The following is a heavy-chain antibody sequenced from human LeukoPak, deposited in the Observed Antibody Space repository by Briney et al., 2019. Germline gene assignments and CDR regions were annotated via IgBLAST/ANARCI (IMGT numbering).Heavy chain of an antibody. CDR2: INPSGGST. CDR1: GYTFTSYY. CDR3: ASLYSGSYKSPRDAFDI. Sequence: ASVKVSCKASGYTFTSYYMHWVRQAPGQGLEWMGIINPSGGSTSYAQKFQGRVTMTRDTSTSTVYMELSSPRSEDTAVYYCASLYSGSYKSPRDAFDIWGQGTMVTVSS. D-gene: IGHD1-26*01. V-gene: IGHV1-46*01. J-gene: IGHJ3*02.